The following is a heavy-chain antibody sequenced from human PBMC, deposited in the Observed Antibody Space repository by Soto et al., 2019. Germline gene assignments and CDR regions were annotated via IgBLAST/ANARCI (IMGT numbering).Heavy chain of an antibody. CDR3: ARDRGYCSSTSCSTRYYYYGMDV. CDR2: IIPIFGTA. J-gene: IGHJ6*02. D-gene: IGHD2-2*02. V-gene: IGHV1-69*13. Sequence: EASVKVSCKASGGTFSSCAISWVRQAPGQGLEWMGGIIPIFGTANYAQKFQGRVTITADESTSTAYMELSSLRAEETAVYDCARDRGYCSSTSCSTRYYYYGMDVWGQGTTVTVSS. CDR1: GGTFSSCA.